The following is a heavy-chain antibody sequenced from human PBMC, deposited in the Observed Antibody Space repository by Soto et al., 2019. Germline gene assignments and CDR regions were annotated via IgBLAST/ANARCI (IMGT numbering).Heavy chain of an antibody. CDR2: INHTGSA. CDR1: GGSFSGYY. CDR3: ARGRRYYDILTGYSPRWLDP. J-gene: IGHJ5*02. D-gene: IGHD3-9*01. V-gene: IGHV4-34*01. Sequence: SESLSLTCAVYGGSFSGYYCGWNRQPPGKWLEWIGEINHTGSANNYQSLKSRVTISVDTSTNQYSLKLSSVTAADTAVYYCARGRRYYDILTGYSPRWLDPWGQGTLVTVSS.